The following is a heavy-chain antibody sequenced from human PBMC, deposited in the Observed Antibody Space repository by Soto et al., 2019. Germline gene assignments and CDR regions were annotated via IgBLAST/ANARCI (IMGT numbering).Heavy chain of an antibody. CDR2: IYHSGST. D-gene: IGHD3-10*01. CDR1: GGSISSGGYS. J-gene: IGHJ4*02. Sequence: PSETLSLTCAVSGGSISSGGYSWSWIRQPPGEGLEWIGYIYHSGSTYYNPSLKSRVTISVDRSKNQFSLKLSSVTAADTAVYYCARAGYGSGSYYPWAFDYWGQGTLVTVSS. V-gene: IGHV4-30-2*01. CDR3: ARAGYGSGSYYPWAFDY.